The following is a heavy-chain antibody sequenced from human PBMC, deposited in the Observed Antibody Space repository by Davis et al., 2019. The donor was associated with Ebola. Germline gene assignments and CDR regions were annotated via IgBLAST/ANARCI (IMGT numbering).Heavy chain of an antibody. V-gene: IGHV3-30*18. CDR1: GFTFSSYG. CDR3: AKDLAYGSLTDLLYYDDGLDV. D-gene: IGHD6-13*01. Sequence: PGGSLRLSCAASGFTFSSYGMHWVRQAPGKGLEWVAVISFDGSDIYYADSVKGRFTSSRDNSKNTLYLQMNSLRVEDTAVYYCAKDLAYGSLTDLLYYDDGLDVWGKGTTVTVSS. CDR2: ISFDGSDI. J-gene: IGHJ6*04.